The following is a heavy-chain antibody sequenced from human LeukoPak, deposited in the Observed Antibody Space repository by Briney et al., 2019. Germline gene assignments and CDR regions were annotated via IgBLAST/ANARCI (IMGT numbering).Heavy chain of an antibody. D-gene: IGHD5-24*01. CDR1: GLTFSSYA. Sequence: GGSLTLSCAASGLTFSSYAMHWVRQAPGKGLEYVSAISSNGGSTYYADSVKGRFTISRDNSKNTLYLQMGSLRAEDMAVYYCARSVFRYGSYYFDYWGQGTLVTVSS. CDR3: ARSVFRYGSYYFDY. CDR2: ISSNGGST. V-gene: IGHV3-64*02. J-gene: IGHJ4*02.